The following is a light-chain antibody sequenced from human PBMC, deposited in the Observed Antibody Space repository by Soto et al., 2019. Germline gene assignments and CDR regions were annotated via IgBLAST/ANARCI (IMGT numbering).Light chain of an antibody. Sequence: DIQMTQSPSSLSAFVGDRVTITCRTSQIISSSLNWYQQKPGKAPKLLIYSASSLQSGVPSRFSGSGSGADFTLTISSLQPEDFATYYSQQSYSSPWTFGQGTKVDIK. CDR1: QIISSS. CDR2: SAS. V-gene: IGKV1-39*01. CDR3: QQSYSSPWT. J-gene: IGKJ1*01.